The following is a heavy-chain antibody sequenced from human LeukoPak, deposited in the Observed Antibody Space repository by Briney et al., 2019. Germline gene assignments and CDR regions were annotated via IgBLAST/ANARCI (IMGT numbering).Heavy chain of an antibody. V-gene: IGHV1-69*04. CDR3: VRSGITGTTVWFDP. J-gene: IGHJ5*02. CDR2: IIPILGIA. Sequence: ASVKVSCKASGGTFSSYAISWVRQTPGQGLEWMGRIIPILGIANYAQKLQGRVTNTAGKYTNTPYMELSSLRSEETAVYYCVRSGITGTTVWFDPWGQGTLVTVSS. D-gene: IGHD1-7*01. CDR1: GGTFSSYA.